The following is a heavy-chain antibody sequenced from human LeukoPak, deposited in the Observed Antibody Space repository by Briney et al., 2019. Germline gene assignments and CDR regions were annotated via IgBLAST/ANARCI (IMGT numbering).Heavy chain of an antibody. CDR1: GGTFSSYA. CDR2: IIPIFGTA. V-gene: IGHV1-69*06. J-gene: IGHJ4*02. D-gene: IGHD2-8*01. Sequence: EASVKVSCKASGGTFSSYAISWVRQAPGQGLEWMGGIIPIFGTANYAQKFQGRVTITADKSTSTAYMELSSLRSEDTAVYYCAGSLGYCTSNVCYLKYWGQGTLVTVSS. CDR3: AGSLGYCTSNVCYLKY.